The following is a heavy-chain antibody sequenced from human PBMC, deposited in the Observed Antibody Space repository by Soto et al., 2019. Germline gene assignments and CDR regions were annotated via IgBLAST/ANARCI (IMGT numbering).Heavy chain of an antibody. D-gene: IGHD6-6*01. V-gene: IGHV1-69*01. CDR2: IIPIFGTA. J-gene: IGHJ3*02. CDR3: ARRKAARGLGAFDI. Sequence: QVQLVQSGAEVKKPGSSVKVSCNASGGTFSSYAISWVRQAPGQGLEWMGGIIPIFGTANYAQKFQGRVTITADESTSTAYMELSSLRSEDTAVYYCARRKAARGLGAFDIWGQGTMVTVSS. CDR1: GGTFSSYA.